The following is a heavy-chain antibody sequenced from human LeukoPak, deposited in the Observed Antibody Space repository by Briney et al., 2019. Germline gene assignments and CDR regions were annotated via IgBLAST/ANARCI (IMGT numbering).Heavy chain of an antibody. CDR1: GFTFSSSA. CDR2: ISGSGGST. D-gene: IGHD3-22*01. J-gene: IGHJ4*02. Sequence: GGSLRLSCAASGFTFSSSAMSWVRPAPGKGLEWVSAISGSGGSTYYADSVKGRFTISRDNSKNTLYLQMNSLRAEYTAVYYCAKSPYDYDDSSGYYFDYWGQGTLV. CDR3: AKSPYDYDDSSGYYFDY. V-gene: IGHV3-23*01.